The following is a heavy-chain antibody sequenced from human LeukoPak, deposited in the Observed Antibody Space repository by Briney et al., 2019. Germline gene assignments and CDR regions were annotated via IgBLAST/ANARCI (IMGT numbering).Heavy chain of an antibody. CDR3: ARLHLGYTYCGGDCPFDY. J-gene: IGHJ4*02. D-gene: IGHD2-21*02. CDR1: GGSISSSSYY. CDR2: IYYSGST. Sequence: SETLSLTCTVSGGSISSSSYYWGWIRQPPGKGLEWIGSIYYSGSTYYNPSLKGRVTISVDTSKNQFSLKLSSVTAADTAVYYCARLHLGYTYCGGDCPFDYWGQGTLVTVSS. V-gene: IGHV4-39*01.